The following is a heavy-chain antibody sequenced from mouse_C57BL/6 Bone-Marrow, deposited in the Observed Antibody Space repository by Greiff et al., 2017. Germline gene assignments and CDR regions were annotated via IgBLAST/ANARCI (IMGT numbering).Heavy chain of an antibody. CDR2: IHPNSGST. J-gene: IGHJ2*01. Sequence: QVQLKQPGAELVKPGASVKLSCKASGYTFTSYWMHWVKPRPGQGLEWIGMIHPNSGSTNYHEKFKCKATLTVDKSSSTAYMQLSILTSEDSAVYDCARLAYYDGSSSDFDYWGQGTTLTVSS. CDR1: GYTFTSYW. V-gene: IGHV1-64*01. D-gene: IGHD1-1*01. CDR3: ARLAYYDGSSSDFDY.